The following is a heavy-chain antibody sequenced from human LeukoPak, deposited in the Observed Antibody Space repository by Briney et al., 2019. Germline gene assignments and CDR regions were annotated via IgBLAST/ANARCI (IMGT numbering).Heavy chain of an antibody. CDR1: GFTFDDYT. V-gene: IGHV3-43*01. CDR2: ISWDGGST. Sequence: GGSPRLSCAASGFTFDDYTMHWVRQAPGKGLEWVSLISWDGGSTYYADSVKGRFTISRDNSKNSLYLQMNSLRTEDTALYYCAKGHYYYGMDVWGQGTTVTVSS. CDR3: AKGHYYYGMDV. J-gene: IGHJ6*02.